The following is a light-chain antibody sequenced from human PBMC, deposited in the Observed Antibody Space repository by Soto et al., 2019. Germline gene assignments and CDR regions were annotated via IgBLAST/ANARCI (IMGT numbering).Light chain of an antibody. V-gene: IGLV2-14*01. J-gene: IGLJ1*01. CDR2: EVT. Sequence: QSALTQPASVSGSPGQSIAISCTGTRSDVGAYNYVSWYQQHPGKAPKLMIYEVTNRPSGVSDRFSGSKSGNTASLTISGLQAEDEADYYCSSFTSRCTFVFGTGTKVTVL. CDR3: SSFTSRCTFV. CDR1: RSDVGAYNY.